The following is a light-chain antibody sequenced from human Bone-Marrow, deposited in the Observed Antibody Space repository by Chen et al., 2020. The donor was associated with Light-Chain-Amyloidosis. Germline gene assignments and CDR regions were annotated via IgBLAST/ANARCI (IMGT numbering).Light chain of an antibody. Sequence: SYQLPHPPPVPVSPGQTARITCSGDDLPTKYAYWYQQKPGQAPVPVIHRDTERPSGISERFSGSSSGTTATLTISGVQAEDEADYHCQSADSSGTYEVIFGGGTKLTVL. CDR2: RDT. CDR3: QSADSSGTYEVI. CDR1: DLPTKY. J-gene: IGLJ2*01. V-gene: IGLV3-25*03.